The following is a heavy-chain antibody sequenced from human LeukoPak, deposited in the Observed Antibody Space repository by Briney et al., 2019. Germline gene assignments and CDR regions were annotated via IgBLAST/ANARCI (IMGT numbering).Heavy chain of an antibody. CDR3: ARSLIVASEDY. CDR2: ISASGAVP. V-gene: IGHV3-11*04. D-gene: IGHD3-22*01. Sequence: GGSLRLSCAASGFRFDSFYMGWIRQVPGKGLDYIAFISASGAVPYYAESVRGRFTISRDNAKNSVSLQMNSLSADDTAVYYCARSLIVASEDYWGQGTLVTVSS. CDR1: GFRFDSFY. J-gene: IGHJ4*02.